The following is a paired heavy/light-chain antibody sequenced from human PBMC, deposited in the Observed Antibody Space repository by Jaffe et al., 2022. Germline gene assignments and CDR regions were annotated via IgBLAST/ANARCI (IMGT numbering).Heavy chain of an antibody. V-gene: IGHV1-69*01. Sequence: QVQLVQSGAEVKKPGSSVKVSCKASGGTFSSYAISWVRQAPGQGLEWMGGIIPIFGTANYAQKFQGRVTITADESTSTAYMELSSLRSEDTAVYYCATGWAPTGPGEGMGGIAARHGDFDYWGQGTLVTVSS. CDR1: GGTFSSYA. CDR3: ATGWAPTGPGEGMGGIAARHGDFDY. CDR2: IIPIFGTA. D-gene: IGHD6-6*01. J-gene: IGHJ4*02.
Light chain of an antibody. CDR2: EVS. Sequence: QSALTQPASVSGSPGQSITISCTGTSSDVGSYNLVSWYQQHPGKAPKLMIYEVSKRPSGVSNRFSGSKSGNTASLTISGLQAEDEADYYCCSYAGSSTFSLLYVFGTGTKVTVL. CDR1: SSDVGSYNL. CDR3: CSYAGSSTFSLLYV. J-gene: IGLJ1*01. V-gene: IGLV2-23*02.